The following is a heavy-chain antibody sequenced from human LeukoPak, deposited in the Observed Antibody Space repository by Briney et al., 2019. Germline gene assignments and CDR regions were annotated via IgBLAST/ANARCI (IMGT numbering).Heavy chain of an antibody. CDR3: ARDRGYYDSSGYP. CDR2: ISYDGSNK. CDR1: GFTFSSYG. D-gene: IGHD3-22*01. V-gene: IGHV3-30*03. J-gene: IGHJ5*02. Sequence: PGGSLRLSCAASGFTFSSYGMHWVRQAPGKGLEWVAIISYDGSNKYYADSVKGRFTISRDNSKNTLYLQMNSLRAEDTAVYYCARDRGYYDSSGYPWGQGTLVTVSS.